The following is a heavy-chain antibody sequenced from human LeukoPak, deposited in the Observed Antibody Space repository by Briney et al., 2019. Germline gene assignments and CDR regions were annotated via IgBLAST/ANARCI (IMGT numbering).Heavy chain of an antibody. D-gene: IGHD3-10*01. V-gene: IGHV1-8*01. J-gene: IGHJ4*02. Sequence: ASVKVSCKASGYTFTSYDINWVRQATGQGLEWMGWMNPNSGNTGYAQKFQGRVTMTRNTSISTAYMELSSLGSEDTAVYYCAGIKPGYYGSGSYTDYWGQGTLVTVSS. CDR2: MNPNSGNT. CDR1: GYTFTSYD. CDR3: AGIKPGYYGSGSYTDY.